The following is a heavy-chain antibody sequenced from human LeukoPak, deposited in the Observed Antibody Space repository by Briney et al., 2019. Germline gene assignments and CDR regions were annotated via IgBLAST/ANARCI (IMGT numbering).Heavy chain of an antibody. Sequence: GGSLRLSCAASGFIFSSYSMNWVRQAPGKGLEWTSYIRSSTSTIYYADSVKGRFTISRDDAKNSLYLQLNSLRVEDTAVYYCVRDLHWGFDYWGQGTQVTVSS. CDR3: VRDLHWGFDY. V-gene: IGHV3-48*01. J-gene: IGHJ4*02. D-gene: IGHD7-27*01. CDR2: IRSSTSTI. CDR1: GFIFSSYS.